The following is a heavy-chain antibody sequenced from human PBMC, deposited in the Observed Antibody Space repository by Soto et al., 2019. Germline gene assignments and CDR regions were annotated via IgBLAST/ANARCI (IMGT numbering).Heavy chain of an antibody. D-gene: IGHD2-2*01. J-gene: IGHJ6*02. CDR3: ARSQGSSTSLEIYYYYYYGMDV. CDR2: IIPIPGTA. CDR1: GGTFSSYA. Sequence: QVQLVQSGAEVQKPGSSVKVSCKASGGTFSSYAISWVRHAPGQGLEWMGGIIPIPGTANYAQKFQGRVTITADESTSTAYMELSSLRSEDTAVYYCARSQGSSTSLEIYYYYYYGMDVWGQGTTVTVSS. V-gene: IGHV1-69*01.